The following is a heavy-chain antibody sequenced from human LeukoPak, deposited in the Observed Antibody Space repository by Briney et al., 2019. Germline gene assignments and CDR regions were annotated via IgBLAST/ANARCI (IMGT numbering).Heavy chain of an antibody. CDR3: ARDKPHYYYYYGMDV. Sequence: RGSLRLSCAASGFTFSSYSMNWVRQAPGKGLEWVSSISSSSSYIYYADSVKGRFTISRDNAKNSLYLQMNSLRAEDTAVYYCARDKPHYYYYYGMDVWGQGTTVTVSS. V-gene: IGHV3-21*01. CDR2: ISSSSSYI. J-gene: IGHJ6*02. CDR1: GFTFSSYS.